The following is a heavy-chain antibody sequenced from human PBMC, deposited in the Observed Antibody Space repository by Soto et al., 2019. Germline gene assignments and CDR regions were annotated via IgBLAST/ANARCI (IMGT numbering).Heavy chain of an antibody. J-gene: IGHJ1*01. Sequence: QVQLVQSGAEVKKPGASVKVSCKASGYIFTAYSMHWVRQAPGQGLEWMGVVNPSGGSTNYAQKFEGRITMTRETCTSTVYMDLSSLTSEDTAVYYCAREENCSDGICYSEYFQRWGQGTLVTVSS. CDR1: GYIFTAYS. CDR2: VNPSGGST. CDR3: AREENCSDGICYSEYFQR. V-gene: IGHV1-46*01. D-gene: IGHD2-15*01.